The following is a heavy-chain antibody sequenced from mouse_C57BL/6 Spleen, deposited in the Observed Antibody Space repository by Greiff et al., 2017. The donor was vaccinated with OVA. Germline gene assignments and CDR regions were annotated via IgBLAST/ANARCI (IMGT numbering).Heavy chain of an antibody. CDR2: IDPETGGT. CDR3: TWDGYYGGFAY. J-gene: IGHJ3*01. V-gene: IGHV1-15*01. CDR1: GYTFTDYE. D-gene: IGHD2-3*01. Sequence: QVHVKQSGAELVRPGASVTLSCKASGYTFTDYEMHWVKQTPVHGLEWIGAIDPETGGTAYNQKFKGKAILTADTSSSTAYMELRSLTSEDSAVYDCTWDGYYGGFAYWGQGTLVTVSA.